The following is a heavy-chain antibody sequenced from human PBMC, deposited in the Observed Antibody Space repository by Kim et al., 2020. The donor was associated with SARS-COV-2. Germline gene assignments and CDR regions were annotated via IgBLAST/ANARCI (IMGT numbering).Heavy chain of an antibody. J-gene: IGHJ4*02. CDR3: AKRGVDAVMGRLCDY. CDR1: GFTLSTYG. Sequence: LSLTCAASGFTLSTYGMSWVRQAPGKGLEWVSAITGNGAVTYYADSVKGRFAISRDNSKNTLYLQMNSLRAEDTAIYYCAKRGVDAVMGRLCDYWGQ. D-gene: IGHD5-18*01. CDR2: ITGNGAVT. V-gene: IGHV3-23*01.